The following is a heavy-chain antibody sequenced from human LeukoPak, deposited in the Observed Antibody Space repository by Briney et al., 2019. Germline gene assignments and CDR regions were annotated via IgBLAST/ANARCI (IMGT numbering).Heavy chain of an antibody. CDR2: IIPIFGTA. J-gene: IGHJ4*02. CDR1: GGTFISYA. D-gene: IGHD3-9*01. V-gene: IGHV1-69*13. CDR3: ARDISDILTGSTHVYDY. Sequence: SVKVSCKASGGTFISYAISWVRQAPGQGLEWMGGIIPIFGTANYAQKFQGRVTITADESTSTAYMELSSLRSEDTAVCYCARDISDILTGSTHVYDYWGQGTLVTVSS.